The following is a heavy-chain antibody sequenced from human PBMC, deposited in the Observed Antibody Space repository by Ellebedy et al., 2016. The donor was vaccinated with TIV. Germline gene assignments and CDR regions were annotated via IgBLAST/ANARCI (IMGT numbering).Heavy chain of an antibody. V-gene: IGHV4-59*01. Sequence: GSLRLXXTVSGGSTSSYYWSWIRQPPGKGLEWIGYIYYSGSTNYNPSLKSRVTISVDTSKNQFSLKLSSVTAADTAVYYCASRAIFGMGIDAFDIWGQGTMVTVSS. CDR2: IYYSGST. CDR3: ASRAIFGMGIDAFDI. CDR1: GGSTSSYY. J-gene: IGHJ3*02. D-gene: IGHD3-3*01.